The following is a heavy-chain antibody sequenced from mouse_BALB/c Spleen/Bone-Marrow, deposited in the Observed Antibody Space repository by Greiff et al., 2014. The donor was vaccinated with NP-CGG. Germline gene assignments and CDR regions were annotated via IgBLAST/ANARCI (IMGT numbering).Heavy chain of an antibody. CDR2: IDPENGNT. D-gene: IGHD2-4*01. Sequence: EVKLMESGAELVRPGALVKLSCKASGFNIKDYYIHWVKQRPEQGLEWIGWIDPENGNTISDPKFQGKASITADTSSNTAYLQLSSLTSEDTAVYYCANRDYGYVLDYWGQGTSVTVSS. J-gene: IGHJ4*01. CDR3: ANRDYGYVLDY. CDR1: GFNIKDYY. V-gene: IGHV14-1*02.